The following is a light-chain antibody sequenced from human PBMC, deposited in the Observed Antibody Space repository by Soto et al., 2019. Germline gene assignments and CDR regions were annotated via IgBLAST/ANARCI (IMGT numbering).Light chain of an antibody. CDR3: QQLYTLPFT. CDR2: EAS. Sequence: DIQLTQSPSLLSASIGDRVTITCRASHDISTFLAWYQQKPGKPPKLLIYEASTLQGGVPSRCSGSGSGTEFTLTISGLLPEDFAAYHCQQLYTLPFTFGQGTRL. V-gene: IGKV1-9*01. CDR1: HDISTF. J-gene: IGKJ5*01.